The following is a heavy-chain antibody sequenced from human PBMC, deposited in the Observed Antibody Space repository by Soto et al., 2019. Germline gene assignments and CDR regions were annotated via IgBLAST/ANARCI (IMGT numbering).Heavy chain of an antibody. Sequence: GGSLRLSCAASGFTFSSYAMSWVRQAPGKGLEWVSAISGSGGSTYYADSVKGRFTISRDNSKNTLYLQMNGLRAEDTAVYYCANFYGDYVPAEYFQHWGQGTLVTVSS. CDR1: GFTFSSYA. J-gene: IGHJ1*01. V-gene: IGHV3-23*01. CDR2: ISGSGGST. CDR3: ANFYGDYVPAEYFQH. D-gene: IGHD4-17*01.